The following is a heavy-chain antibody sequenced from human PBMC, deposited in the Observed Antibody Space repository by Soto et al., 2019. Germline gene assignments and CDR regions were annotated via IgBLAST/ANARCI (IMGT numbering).Heavy chain of an antibody. CDR3: ASVTPRITMVRGVVPVDY. J-gene: IGHJ4*02. D-gene: IGHD3-10*01. CDR2: IYYSGST. CDR1: GGSISSSSYY. Sequence: SETLSLTCTVSGGSISSSSYYWGWIRQPPGKGLEWIGSIYYSGSTYYNPSLKSRVTISVDTSKNQFSLKLSSVTAADTAVYYCASVTPRITMVRGVVPVDYWGQGTLVTVSS. V-gene: IGHV4-39*01.